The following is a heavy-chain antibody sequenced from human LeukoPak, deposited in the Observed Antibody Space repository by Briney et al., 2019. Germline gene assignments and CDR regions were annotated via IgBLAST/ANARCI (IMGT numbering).Heavy chain of an antibody. D-gene: IGHD2-2*01. Sequence: SDTLSPMCSVSGYSFTSGHYWGWMRQPPGKGLAWIVNIYHTGSAHYNASLTSRVTISVDTSTNQCSVKLSSVTAADTAVYYCARYCASTTCILRGFDYWGQRTLVTVSS. CDR1: GYSFTSGHY. V-gene: IGHV4-38-2*01. CDR2: IYHTGSA. J-gene: IGHJ4*02. CDR3: ARYCASTTCILRGFDY.